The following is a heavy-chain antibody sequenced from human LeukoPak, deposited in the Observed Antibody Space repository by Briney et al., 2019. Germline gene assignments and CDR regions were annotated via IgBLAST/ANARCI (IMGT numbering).Heavy chain of an antibody. CDR3: ARHPMYSTPDF. V-gene: IGHV4-34*01. CDR1: GGSFSGYY. D-gene: IGHD5-18*01. J-gene: IGHJ4*02. CDR2: INHSGST. Sequence: SETLSLTCAVYGGSFSGYYWSWIRQPPGKGLEWIGEINHSGSTNYNPSLKSRVTISVDTSKNQFSLKLSSVTAADTAVYYCARHPMYSTPDFWGQGTPVAVSS.